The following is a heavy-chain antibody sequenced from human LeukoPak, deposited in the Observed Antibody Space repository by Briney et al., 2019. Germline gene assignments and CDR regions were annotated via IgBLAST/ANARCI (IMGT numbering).Heavy chain of an antibody. CDR3: ARDRFEDTAMVTRAFDI. Sequence: SVKVSCKASGGTFSSYAISWVRQAPRQGLEWMGGIIPIFGTANYAQKFQGRVTITADESTSTAYMELSSLRSEDTAVYYCARDRFEDTAMVTRAFDIWGQGTMVTVSS. V-gene: IGHV1-69*13. J-gene: IGHJ3*02. CDR1: GGTFSSYA. D-gene: IGHD5-18*01. CDR2: IIPIFGTA.